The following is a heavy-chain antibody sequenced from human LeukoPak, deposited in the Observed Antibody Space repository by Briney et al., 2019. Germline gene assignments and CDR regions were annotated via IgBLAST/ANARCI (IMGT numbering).Heavy chain of an antibody. CDR1: GFTFSSYW. CDR3: ARHTIFEEGDAFDI. J-gene: IGHJ3*02. Sequence: HPGGSLRLSCAASGFTFSSYWMHWVRQAPGKGLVWVSRINTDGSSTSYADSVKGRFTISRDNSKNTLYLQMNSLRAEDTAVYYCARHTIFEEGDAFDIWGQGTMVTVSS. D-gene: IGHD3-3*01. V-gene: IGHV3-74*01. CDR2: INTDGSST.